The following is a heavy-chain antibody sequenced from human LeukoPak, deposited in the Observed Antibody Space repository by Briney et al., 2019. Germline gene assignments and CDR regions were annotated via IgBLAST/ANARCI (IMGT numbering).Heavy chain of an antibody. V-gene: IGHV3-53*04. CDR2: IYSGGST. D-gene: IGHD3-10*01. Sequence: GGSLRLSCAASGFTVSSNYMSWVRQAPGKGLEWVSVIYSGGSTYYADSVKGRFTISRHNSKNTLYLQMNSLRAEDTAVYYCAGAYYGSGSNLYYYYGMDVWGQGTTVTVSS. CDR3: AGAYYGSGSNLYYYYGMDV. CDR1: GFTVSSNY. J-gene: IGHJ6*02.